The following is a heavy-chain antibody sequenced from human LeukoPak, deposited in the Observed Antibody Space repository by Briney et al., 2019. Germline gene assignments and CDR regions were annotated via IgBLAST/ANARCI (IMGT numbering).Heavy chain of an antibody. CDR2: INHSGST. J-gene: IGHJ4*02. D-gene: IGHD3-9*01. V-gene: IGHV4-34*01. CDR1: GGSFSGYY. Sequence: SETLSLTCAVYGGSFSGYYWSWIRQPPGKGLEWIGEINHSGSTNYNPSLKSRVTISVDTSKNQFSLKLSSVTAADTAVCFCARIRMGDYDILTGYYALYYFDYWGQGTLVTVSS. CDR3: ARIRMGDYDILTGYYALYYFDY.